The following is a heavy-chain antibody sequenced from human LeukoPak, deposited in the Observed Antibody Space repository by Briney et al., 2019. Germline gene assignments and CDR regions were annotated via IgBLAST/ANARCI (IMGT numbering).Heavy chain of an antibody. CDR3: ARELLGHGYNSGDFDY. Sequence: PGGSLRLSCEGSAFIFSGHWMNWVRQTPGKGLEWVANIKQDGNEKYYVDSVKGRFTISRDNAKNSLYLQMNSLRAEDTAVYYCARELLGHGYNSGDFDYWGQGTLVTVSS. CDR2: IKQDGNEK. V-gene: IGHV3-7*01. CDR1: AFIFSGHW. D-gene: IGHD5-24*01. J-gene: IGHJ4*02.